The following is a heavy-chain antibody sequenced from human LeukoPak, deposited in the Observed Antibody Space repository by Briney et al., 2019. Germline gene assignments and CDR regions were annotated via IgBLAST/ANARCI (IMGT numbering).Heavy chain of an antibody. CDR2: IWYDGSNK. J-gene: IGHJ6*02. V-gene: IGHV3-33*01. CDR1: GFTFSSYG. Sequence: GSLRLSCAASGFTFSSYGMHWVRQAPGKGLEWVAVIWYDGSNKYYADSVKGRFTISRDNSKNTLYLQMNSLRAEDTAVYYCARERRAYDFWSGPRYYGMDVWGQGTTVTVSS. CDR3: ARERRAYDFWSGPRYYGMDV. D-gene: IGHD3-3*01.